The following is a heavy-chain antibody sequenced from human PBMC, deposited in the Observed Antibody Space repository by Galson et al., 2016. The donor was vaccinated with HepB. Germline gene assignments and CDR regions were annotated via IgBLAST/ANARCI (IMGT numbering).Heavy chain of an antibody. V-gene: IGHV3-30*04. CDR3: VIEERQTTMVRGFDY. D-gene: IGHD3-10*01. CDR2: ISFDGRND. Sequence: SLRLSCAAAGFSFSSHAMHWVRQGPGKGLQWLAVISFDGRNDYYEASVKGPCSIARDNTKKTVYMQMNSLVVEDKAVYYCVIEERQTTMVRGFDYWGQGILVTVSS. CDR1: GFSFSSHA. J-gene: IGHJ4*02.